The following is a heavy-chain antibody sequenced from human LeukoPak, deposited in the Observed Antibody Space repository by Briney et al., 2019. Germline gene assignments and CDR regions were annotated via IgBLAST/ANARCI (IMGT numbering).Heavy chain of an antibody. Sequence: ASVKVSCTASGYTFTSYGISLERQAPGQGLEWTGWISAYNGNTNYAQKLQGRVTMTHDTTTSTAYMELRGLRSDDTAVYYCASSLPYLGYCRGGSCYDAFDIWGQGTMVTVSS. CDR3: ASSLPYLGYCRGGSCYDAFDI. CDR2: ISAYNGNT. D-gene: IGHD2-15*01. CDR1: GYTFTSYG. V-gene: IGHV1-18*01. J-gene: IGHJ3*02.